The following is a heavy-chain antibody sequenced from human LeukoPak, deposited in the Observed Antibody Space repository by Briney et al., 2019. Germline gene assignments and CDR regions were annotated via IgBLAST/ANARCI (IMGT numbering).Heavy chain of an antibody. CDR3: ARARRGPLARYFDY. Sequence: SETLSLTCAVYGGSSSGYYWSWIRQPPGKGLEWIGEINHSGSTNYNPSLKSRVTISVDTSKNQFSLKLSSVTAADTAVYYCARARRGPLARYFDYWGQGTLVTVSS. CDR1: GGSSSGYY. D-gene: IGHD2-15*01. J-gene: IGHJ4*02. V-gene: IGHV4-34*01. CDR2: INHSGST.